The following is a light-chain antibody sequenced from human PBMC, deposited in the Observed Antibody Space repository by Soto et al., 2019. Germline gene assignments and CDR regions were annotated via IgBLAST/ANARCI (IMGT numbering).Light chain of an antibody. Sequence: EIVLTQSPGTLSLSPGERATLSCRASQSVSSSYLAWYQQKPGQAPRLLISGASSRATGIPDRFSGSGSGTDFTLAISRLEPEDFAVYYCQQYGSSPLLTFGGGTKVEIK. CDR2: GAS. J-gene: IGKJ4*01. V-gene: IGKV3-20*01. CDR3: QQYGSSPLLT. CDR1: QSVSSSY.